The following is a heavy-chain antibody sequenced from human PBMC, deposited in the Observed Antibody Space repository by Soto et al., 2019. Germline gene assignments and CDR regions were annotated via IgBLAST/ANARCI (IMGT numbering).Heavy chain of an antibody. Sequence: GSLRLCGAASGFPLSLYAVTWVHQTPGKGLEWVSAVCGSGVSTCAAASVKGRFTISRDNSKNTLYLQMNSLRAEDTAVYYCAKYPLSGSGSYYTYTGFDPWGQGTLVTVSS. CDR3: AKYPLSGSGSYYTYTGFDP. J-gene: IGHJ5*02. D-gene: IGHD3-10*01. CDR2: VCGSGVST. CDR1: GFPLSLYA. V-gene: IGHV3-23*01.